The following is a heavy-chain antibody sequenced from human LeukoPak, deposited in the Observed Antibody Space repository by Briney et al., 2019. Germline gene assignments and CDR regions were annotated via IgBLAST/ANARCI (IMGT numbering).Heavy chain of an antibody. V-gene: IGHV4-39*01. CDR3: ARHLHSSLRFLRMDPWFDP. Sequence: KPSETLSLTCTVSGGSISSSSYYWGWIRQPPGKGLEWIGSIYYSGSTYYNPSLKSRVTISVDTSKNQFSLKLSSVTAADTAVYYCARHLHSSLRFLRMDPWFDPWGQGTLVTVSS. CDR2: IYYSGST. J-gene: IGHJ5*02. CDR1: GGSISSSSYY. D-gene: IGHD3-3*01.